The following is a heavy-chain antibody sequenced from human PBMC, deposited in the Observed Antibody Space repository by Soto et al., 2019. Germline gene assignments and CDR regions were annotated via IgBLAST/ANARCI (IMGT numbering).Heavy chain of an antibody. Sequence: SETLALTCTVSGGSISSYYWSWIRQPPGKGLEWIGYIYYSGSTNYNPSLKSRVTISVDTSKNQFSLKLSSVTAADTAVYYCARNGQQLVYGYWGQGTLVTVSS. CDR3: ARNGQQLVYGY. CDR1: GGSISSYY. D-gene: IGHD6-13*01. J-gene: IGHJ4*02. V-gene: IGHV4-59*01. CDR2: IYYSGST.